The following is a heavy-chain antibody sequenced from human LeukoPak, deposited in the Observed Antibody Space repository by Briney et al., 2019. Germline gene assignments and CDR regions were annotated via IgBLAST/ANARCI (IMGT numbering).Heavy chain of an antibody. J-gene: IGHJ3*02. CDR3: ARLFLGLGHGDSYAFDI. CDR2: IYYSGST. V-gene: IGHV4-39*01. CDR1: GGSISSSSYY. Sequence: ETSETLSLTCTVSGGSISSSSYYWGWIRQPPGKGLEWIGSIYYSGSTYYNPSLKSRVTISVDTSKNQFSLKLSSVTAADTAVYYCARLFLGLGHGDSYAFDIWGQGTMVTVSS. D-gene: IGHD4-17*01.